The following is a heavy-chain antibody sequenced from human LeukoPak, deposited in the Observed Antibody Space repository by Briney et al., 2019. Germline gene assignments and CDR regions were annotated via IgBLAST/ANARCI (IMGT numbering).Heavy chain of an antibody. D-gene: IGHD2-21*02. J-gene: IGHJ4*02. CDR1: GFTLSNYR. CDR2: IMQDGSEK. CDR3: TRRYCGGDCHSPYFDY. V-gene: IGHV3-7*01. Sequence: GGSLRLSCAASGFTLSNYRMSWVRQAPGKGLEWVANIMQDGSEKYYVDSVKGRFTISRDNAKNSLYLQMNSLRAEDTAVYYCTRRYCGGDCHSPYFDYWGQGTLVTVSS.